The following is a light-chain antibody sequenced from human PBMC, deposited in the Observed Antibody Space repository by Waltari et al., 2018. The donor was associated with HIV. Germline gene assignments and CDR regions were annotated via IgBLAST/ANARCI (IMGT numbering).Light chain of an antibody. V-gene: IGLV2-14*03. CDR2: NVN. CDR1: SGYVGGYNF. J-gene: IGLJ2*01. Sequence: QSALTQPASVSGSLGQSLTISCTGTSGYVGGYNFVSWYQQHPGKAPKLIMYNVNSRPSGVSIRFSGSRSANTASLTISGLQAEDEADYFCCSYTSSGPRYVLFGGGTRLTVL. CDR3: CSYTSSGPRYVL.